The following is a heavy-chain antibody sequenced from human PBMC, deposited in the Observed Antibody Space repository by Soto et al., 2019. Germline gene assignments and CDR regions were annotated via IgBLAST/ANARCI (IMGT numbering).Heavy chain of an antibody. Sequence: SETLSLTCTVSSGSISSSNYYWGWIRQPPGKGLEWIGSIFYSGSTYYNPSLKSRVTISVDTSKNQFSLKLSSVTAADTAVYYCARDRTVHTMVRGVMKSGWFDTWGQETLVTVSS. J-gene: IGHJ5*02. CDR1: SGSISSSNYY. CDR2: IFYSGST. D-gene: IGHD3-10*01. V-gene: IGHV4-39*07. CDR3: ARDRTVHTMVRGVMKSGWFDT.